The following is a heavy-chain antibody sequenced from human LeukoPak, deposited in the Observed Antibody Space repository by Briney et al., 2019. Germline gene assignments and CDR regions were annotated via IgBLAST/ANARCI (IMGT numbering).Heavy chain of an antibody. Sequence: DSIQGRFTISRDNAENSLYLQMNSLRAEDTAVYYCARMGCSSTSCLGYYYYYMDVWGKGTTVTVSS. J-gene: IGHJ6*03. V-gene: IGHV3-21*06. CDR3: ARMGCSSTSCLGYYYYYMDV. D-gene: IGHD2-2*01.